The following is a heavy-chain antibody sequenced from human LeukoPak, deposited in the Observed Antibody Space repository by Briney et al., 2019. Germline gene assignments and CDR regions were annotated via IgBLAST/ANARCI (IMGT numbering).Heavy chain of an antibody. Sequence: PSETLSLTCAVYGGSFSDYYWSWIRQPPVKGLEWIGEINHSGSTNYNPSLKSRITISIDTSKNQFSLKMSYVTAADTAVYYCARGVDDFWSGYSSYFDFWGQGTLVTVSS. CDR3: ARGVDDFWSGYSSYFDF. CDR1: GGSFSDYY. J-gene: IGHJ4*02. D-gene: IGHD3-3*01. V-gene: IGHV4-34*01. CDR2: INHSGST.